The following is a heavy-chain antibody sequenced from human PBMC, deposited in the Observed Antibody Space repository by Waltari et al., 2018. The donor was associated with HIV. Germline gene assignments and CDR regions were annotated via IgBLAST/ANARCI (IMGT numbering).Heavy chain of an antibody. V-gene: IGHV4-4*07. CDR2: IYTSGST. D-gene: IGHD3-16*02. Sequence: QVQLEESGPGLVKPSETLSLTCTVSGGSISSYYWSWIRLPAGKGLEWIGRIYTSGSTNYHPSLKSRVTRSVDTSMNQFSLKLSSVTAADTAVYYCARGLRLGELSLYKYAFDIWGQGTMVTVSS. J-gene: IGHJ3*02. CDR1: GGSISSYY. CDR3: ARGLRLGELSLYKYAFDI.